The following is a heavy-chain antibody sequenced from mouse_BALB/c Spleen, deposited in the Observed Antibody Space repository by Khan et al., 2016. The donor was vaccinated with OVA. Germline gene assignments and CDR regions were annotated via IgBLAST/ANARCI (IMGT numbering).Heavy chain of an antibody. Sequence: EVELVESGGGLVKPGGSLKLSCAASGFTFTDYYMYWVRQTPEKRLEWVATISDGGSYTYYPDSVKGRFTITRNNARNTLYLQLSSMQSEDTAMYYSTRAGKGVFAYWGQGTLVTVSA. V-gene: IGHV5-4*02. CDR2: ISDGGSYT. J-gene: IGHJ3*01. CDR1: GFTFTDYY. D-gene: IGHD2-1*01. CDR3: TRAGKGVFAY.